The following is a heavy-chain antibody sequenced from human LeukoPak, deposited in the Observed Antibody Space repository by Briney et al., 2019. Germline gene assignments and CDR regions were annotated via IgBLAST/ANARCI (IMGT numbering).Heavy chain of an antibody. V-gene: IGHV3-23*01. CDR3: AKASRQGAVASPPDY. CDR1: GFMFTTYA. Sequence: PGGSLRLSCAASGFMFTTYAMSWVRQAPGKGLEWVSAIGGDGGRTYYADSVKGRFTISRDNSKDTVFLQMNSLRAEDTAVYYCAKASRQGAVASPPDYWGQGTLVTVSS. CDR2: IGGDGGRT. D-gene: IGHD6-19*01. J-gene: IGHJ4*02.